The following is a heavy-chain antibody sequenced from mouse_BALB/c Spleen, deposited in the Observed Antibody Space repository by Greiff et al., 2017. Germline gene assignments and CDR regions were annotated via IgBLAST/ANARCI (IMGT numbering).Heavy chain of an antibody. V-gene: IGHV14-3*02. D-gene: IGHD2-4*01. CDR2: IEPANGNT. CDR3: ARITPSYDAMDY. J-gene: IGHJ4*01. CDR1: GFNIKDTY. Sequence: EVQRVESGAELVKPGASVKLSCTASGFNIKDTYMHWVKQRPEQGLEWIGRIEPANGNTKYDPKFQGQATITADTSSNTAYLQLSCLTSEDTAVYYCARITPSYDAMDYWGQGTSVTVSS.